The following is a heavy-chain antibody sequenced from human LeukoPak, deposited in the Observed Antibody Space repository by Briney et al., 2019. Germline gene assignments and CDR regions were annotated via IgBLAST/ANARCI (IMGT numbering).Heavy chain of an antibody. CDR3: ARLGYDSSGYYLDY. Sequence: SETLSLTCTVSGGSISSSSYYWGWIRQPPGKGLEWIGSIYYSGSTYYNPSLRSRVTISVDTSKNQFSLKLSSVTAADTAVYYCARLGYDSSGYYLDYWGQGTLVTVSS. V-gene: IGHV4-39*01. CDR2: IYYSGST. CDR1: GGSISSSSYY. J-gene: IGHJ4*02. D-gene: IGHD3-22*01.